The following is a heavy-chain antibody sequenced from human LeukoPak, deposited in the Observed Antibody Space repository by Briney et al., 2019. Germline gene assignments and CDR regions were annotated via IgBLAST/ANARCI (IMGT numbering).Heavy chain of an antibody. CDR2: ISGSGGST. D-gene: IGHD6-19*01. CDR1: GFTFSSYA. V-gene: IGHV3-23*01. J-gene: IGHJ4*02. Sequence: GGSLRLSCAASGFTFSSYAMSWVRQAPGKGLEWVSAISGSGGSTYYADSVKGRFTISRDNSKNTLYLQMNSPRAEDTAVYYCAKGEQWLATGIPDYWGQGTLVTVSS. CDR3: AKGEQWLATGIPDY.